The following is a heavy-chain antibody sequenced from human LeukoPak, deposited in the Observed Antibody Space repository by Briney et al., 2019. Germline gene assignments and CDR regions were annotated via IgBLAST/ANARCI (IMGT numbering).Heavy chain of an antibody. CDR2: IKADGSEK. CDR3: ARGGESRAILQQ. J-gene: IGHJ4*02. V-gene: IGHV3-7*04. CDR1: GFTFSNYE. Sequence: GGSLRLSCAASGFTFSNYEFNWVRQAPGKGLEWVANIKADGSEKDCVDSVKGRFIISRDNAKKSLYLQMNSLRVEDTAVYYCARGGESRAILQQWGQGTLVTVSS. D-gene: IGHD3-16*01.